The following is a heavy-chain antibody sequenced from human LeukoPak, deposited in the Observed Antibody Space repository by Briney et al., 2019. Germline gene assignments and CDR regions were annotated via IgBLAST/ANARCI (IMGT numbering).Heavy chain of an antibody. V-gene: IGHV3-21*01. CDR3: ARDLGYCSSTSCYFDY. J-gene: IGHJ4*02. CDR1: GFTFSNYS. Sequence: GGPLRLSCAASGFTFSNYSMNWVRQAPGKGLEWVSSISSSSSYIYYADSVKRRFTISRDNAKNSLYLQMNSLRAEDTAVYYCARDLGYCSSTSCYFDYWGQGTLVTVSS. CDR2: ISSSSSYI. D-gene: IGHD2-2*01.